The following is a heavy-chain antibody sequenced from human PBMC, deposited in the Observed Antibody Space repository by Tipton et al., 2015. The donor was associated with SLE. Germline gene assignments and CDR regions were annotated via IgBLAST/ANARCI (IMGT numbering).Heavy chain of an antibody. Sequence: LRLSCSVSGVSVASSDFSWVWIRQPPGKGLEWIGDIDHSGVTHYNPSLKSRVTISRDTSGNHFSLNLNSVTAADTAVYYCARAEFSSNWYMYWHFDLWGRGTLVTVSS. V-gene: IGHV4-39*02. CDR2: IDHSGVT. J-gene: IGHJ2*01. D-gene: IGHD6-13*01. CDR3: ARAEFSSNWYMYWHFDL. CDR1: GVSVASSDFS.